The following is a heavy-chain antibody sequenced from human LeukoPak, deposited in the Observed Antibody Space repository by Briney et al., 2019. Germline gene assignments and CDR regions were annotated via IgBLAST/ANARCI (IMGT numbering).Heavy chain of an antibody. Sequence: GGSLRLSCVASGFTFSSYAMSWVRQAPGKGLEWVSGISGSAGSTFYADSVKGRFTISRDNSKNTLYLQMNSLRLDNTAVYYCARDKYGYNTPIDYWGQGTLVTVSS. CDR1: GFTFSSYA. D-gene: IGHD5-24*01. CDR2: ISGSAGST. J-gene: IGHJ4*02. CDR3: ARDKYGYNTPIDY. V-gene: IGHV3-23*01.